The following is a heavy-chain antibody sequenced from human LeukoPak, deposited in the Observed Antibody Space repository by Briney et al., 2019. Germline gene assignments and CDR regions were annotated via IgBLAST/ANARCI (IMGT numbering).Heavy chain of an antibody. CDR3: ARAVKRRLQLPSYFGY. CDR2: IYYSGST. J-gene: IGHJ4*02. Sequence: SETRSLTWTVSGGSISSYDWSWIRQPPGKGLGWMGYIYYSGSTNYNPSLKRRVTISVDTSKNQFSLKLSSVTAAGTGVYYCARAVKRRLQLPSYFGYWGQGTLVSVPS. CDR1: GGSISSYD. D-gene: IGHD5-24*01. V-gene: IGHV4-59*08.